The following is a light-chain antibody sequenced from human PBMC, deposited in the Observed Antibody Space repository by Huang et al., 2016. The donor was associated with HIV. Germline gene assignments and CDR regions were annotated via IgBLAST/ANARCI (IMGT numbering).Light chain of an antibody. V-gene: IGKV3-15*01. Sequence: ETVMTQSPVTLSVSPGDRASLSCRSSQIVGSHLAWYQQKPGQAPRLFIYAASTRATGGPARFSGSGAGTEFTLTISTLQSEDSAVYYCQQYNDFRSTFGPGTRVEIK. CDR2: AAS. CDR1: QIVGSH. CDR3: QQYNDFRST. J-gene: IGKJ3*01.